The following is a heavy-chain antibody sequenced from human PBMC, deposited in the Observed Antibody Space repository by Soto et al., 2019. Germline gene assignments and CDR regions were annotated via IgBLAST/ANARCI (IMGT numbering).Heavy chain of an antibody. D-gene: IGHD5-12*01. J-gene: IGHJ4*02. CDR2: IFSSGST. CDR1: GGSINTFY. CDR3: AREGSYSAYNFAHGIQLWSFDF. V-gene: IGHV4-4*07. Sequence: QVRLQESGPGLLKPSETLSLTCTVSGGSINTFYWSWVRQPAGKGLEWIGRIFSSGSTSFNPSLGGRVAMSVDTSKNHFSLNLSSVTAADMAVYYCAREGSYSAYNFAHGIQLWSFDFWGQGALVTVSS.